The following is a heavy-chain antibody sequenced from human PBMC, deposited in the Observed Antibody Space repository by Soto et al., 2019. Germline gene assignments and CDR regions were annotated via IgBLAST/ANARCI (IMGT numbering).Heavy chain of an antibody. D-gene: IGHD3-3*01. CDR1: EFTFSSYS. Sequence: EVQLLESGGGLVQPGGSLRLSCAASEFTFSSYSMIWVRQAPGKGLEWVSGVNGGGDITYYAESVKGRFTISRDNSKNPPYPQMNRLRAEETAVFYWARGHFGVKMDGWGQGTTVTVSS. J-gene: IGHJ6*01. CDR2: VNGGGDIT. CDR3: ARGHFGVKMDG. V-gene: IGHV3-23*01.